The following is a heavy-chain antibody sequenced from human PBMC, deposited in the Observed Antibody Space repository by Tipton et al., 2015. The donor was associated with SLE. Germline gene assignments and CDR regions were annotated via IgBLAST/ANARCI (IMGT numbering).Heavy chain of an antibody. CDR2: ISWNSGSI. CDR3: AKAPAYNWFDP. Sequence: AVSGFTFDDYAMHWVRQAPGKGLEWVSGISWNSGSIGYADSVKGRLTISRDNAKNSLYLQMNSLRAEDTALYYCAKAPAYNWFDPWGQGTLVTVSS. CDR1: GFTFDDYA. J-gene: IGHJ5*02. V-gene: IGHV3-9*01.